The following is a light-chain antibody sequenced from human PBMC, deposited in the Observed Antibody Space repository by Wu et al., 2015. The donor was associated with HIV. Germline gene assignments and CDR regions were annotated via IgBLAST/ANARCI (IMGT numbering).Light chain of an antibody. Sequence: EIVLTQSPATLSLSPGERATLSCRASQTVTSGYLAWYQQKPGQAPRLLIYGATSRAIGTPDRFSGDGSEKDFTLTISRVEPEDFAVYYCQQYSDSIRTFGQGTKVDLK. CDR1: QTVTSGY. V-gene: IGKV3-20*01. CDR3: QQYSDSIRT. CDR2: GAT. J-gene: IGKJ1*01.